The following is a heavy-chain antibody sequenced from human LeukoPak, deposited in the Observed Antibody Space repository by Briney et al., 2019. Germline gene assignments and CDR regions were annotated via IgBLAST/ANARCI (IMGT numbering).Heavy chain of an antibody. CDR3: AREELDTMVRGGLR. CDR1: GYAFSAYY. D-gene: IGHD3-10*01. CDR2: INPNSGGT. V-gene: IGHV1-2*02. J-gene: IGHJ4*02. Sequence: ASVKVSCKASGYAFSAYYMHWVRQAPGQGLEWMGWINPNSGGTNYAQKFQGRVTMTRDTSISTAYMELSRLRSDDTAVYYCAREELDTMVRGGLRWGQGTLVTVSS.